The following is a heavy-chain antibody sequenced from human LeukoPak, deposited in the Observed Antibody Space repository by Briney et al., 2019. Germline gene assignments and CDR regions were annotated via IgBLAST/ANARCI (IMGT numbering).Heavy chain of an antibody. Sequence: GRSLRLSCAASGFTFSTYWMSWVRQAPGKGLEWVANIKQDGSEKYYVDSVKGRFTISRDNAKNSLYLQMNSLRAEDTAVYYCASYSSGWYDRRVFDYWGQGTLVTVSS. J-gene: IGHJ4*02. CDR2: IKQDGSEK. V-gene: IGHV3-7*01. D-gene: IGHD6-19*01. CDR1: GFTFSTYW. CDR3: ASYSSGWYDRRVFDY.